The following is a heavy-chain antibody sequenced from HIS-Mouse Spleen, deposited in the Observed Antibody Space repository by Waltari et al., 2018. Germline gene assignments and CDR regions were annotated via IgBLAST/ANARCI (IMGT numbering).Heavy chain of an antibody. J-gene: IGHJ5*02. V-gene: IGHV4-38-2*02. CDR1: GYSISSGYY. CDR2: IYHSGST. CDR3: ARVKT. Sequence: QVQLQESGPGLVKPSETLSLTCTVSGYSISSGYYWGWIRQPPGKGLEWIGSIYHSGSTYYNPSLKSRVTIAVDTSKNQFSLKLSSVTAADTAVYYFARVKTWGQGTLVTVSS.